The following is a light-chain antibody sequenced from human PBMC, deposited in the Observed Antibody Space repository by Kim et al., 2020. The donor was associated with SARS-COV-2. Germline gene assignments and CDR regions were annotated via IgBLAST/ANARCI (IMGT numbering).Light chain of an antibody. Sequence: QSALTQPASVSGSPGQSITISCTGTSSDIGGYKYVSWYQQHPGKAPKLMIYDVSKRPSGVANRFSGSKFGNTASLTISGLQVGDEADYYCSSYTSSSTYYVFGTGTKVTVL. CDR2: DVS. J-gene: IGLJ1*01. CDR1: SSDIGGYKY. CDR3: SSYTSSSTYYV. V-gene: IGLV2-14*01.